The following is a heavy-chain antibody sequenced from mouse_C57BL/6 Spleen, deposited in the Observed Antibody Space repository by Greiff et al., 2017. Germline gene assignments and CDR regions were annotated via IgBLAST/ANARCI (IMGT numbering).Heavy chain of an antibody. CDR3: ARRPGTGGDY. J-gene: IGHJ2*01. CDR2: IDPSDSYT. CDR1: GYTFTSYW. Sequence: VQLQQPGAELVKPGASVKLSCKASGYTFTSYWMQWVKQRPGQGLEWIGEIDPSDSYTNYNQKFKGKATLTVDTSSSTAYMQLSSLTSEDSAVYYCARRPGTGGDYWGQGTTLTVSS. V-gene: IGHV1-50*01. D-gene: IGHD4-1*01.